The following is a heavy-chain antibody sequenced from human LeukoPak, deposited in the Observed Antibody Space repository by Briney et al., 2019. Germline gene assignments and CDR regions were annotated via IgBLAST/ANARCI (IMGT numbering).Heavy chain of an antibody. J-gene: IGHJ6*02. V-gene: IGHV1-18*01. D-gene: IGHD4-11*01. CDR2: ISTYIGNT. CDR1: GYTFTSYG. CDR3: ARSDYRNYYYYGMDV. Sequence: ASVKVSFKASGYTFTSYGINWVRQAPGQGLEWMGWISTYIGNTDYAQELQGRVSMTTDASTSTAYLELRSLRSDDTAVYYCARSDYRNYYYYGMDVWGQGTTVTVPS.